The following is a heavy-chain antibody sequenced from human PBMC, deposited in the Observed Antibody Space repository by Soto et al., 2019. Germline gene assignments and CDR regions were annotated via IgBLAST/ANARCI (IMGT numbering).Heavy chain of an antibody. CDR3: ARVVITEYWFDP. CDR1: GGSISSGDYY. D-gene: IGHD3-22*01. V-gene: IGHV4-30-4*01. Sequence: SETLSLTCTVSGGSISSGDYYWSWIRQPPGKGLEWIGYIYYSGSTYYNPSLKSRVTISVDTSKNQFSLKLSSVTAADTAVYYCARVVITEYWFDPWGQGTLVTVSS. J-gene: IGHJ5*02. CDR2: IYYSGST.